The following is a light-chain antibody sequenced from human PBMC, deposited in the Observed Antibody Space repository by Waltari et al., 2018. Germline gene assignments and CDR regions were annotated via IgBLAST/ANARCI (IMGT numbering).Light chain of an antibody. CDR1: SSDVAGYNY. J-gene: IGLJ1*01. CDR3: CSFAGSPLYV. CDR2: DVS. Sequence: QSALTQPRSVSGSPGQSVTISCTGTSSDVAGYNYVSWYQQHPGKAPKLMIYDVSKRPSGVPDRFSGSRSGDTASLTISGLQADDEADYYCCSFAGSPLYVFGTGTKVTVL. V-gene: IGLV2-11*01.